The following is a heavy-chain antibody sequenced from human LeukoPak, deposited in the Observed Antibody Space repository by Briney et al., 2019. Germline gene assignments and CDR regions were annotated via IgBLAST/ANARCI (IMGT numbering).Heavy chain of an antibody. Sequence: SETLSLTCTVSGGSISSGSYYWSWIRQPAGKGLEWIGRIYTSGSTNYNPSLKSRVTISVDTSKNQFSLKLSSVTAADTAVYYCARGDYYGSGSYNYWGQGTLVTVSS. CDR1: GGSISSGSYY. CDR2: IYTSGST. D-gene: IGHD3-10*01. J-gene: IGHJ4*02. V-gene: IGHV4-61*02. CDR3: ARGDYYGSGSYNY.